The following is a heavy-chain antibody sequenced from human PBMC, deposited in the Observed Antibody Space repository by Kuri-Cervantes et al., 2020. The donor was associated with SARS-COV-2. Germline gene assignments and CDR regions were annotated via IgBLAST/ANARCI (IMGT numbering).Heavy chain of an antibody. J-gene: IGHJ4*02. Sequence: GGSLRLSCAASGFTVRSNYMTWVRKGPGKGLEWVSIIYSGGATYYADSVKGRFTISRDNSKNTVYLQMNSLRTEDTAVYYCARDGTSWYFDYWGQGTLVTVSS. CDR2: IYSGGAT. D-gene: IGHD2-2*01. V-gene: IGHV3-66*01. CDR1: GFTVRSNY. CDR3: ARDGTSWYFDY.